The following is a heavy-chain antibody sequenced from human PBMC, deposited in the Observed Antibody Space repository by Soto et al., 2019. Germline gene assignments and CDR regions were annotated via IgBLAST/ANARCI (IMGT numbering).Heavy chain of an antibody. CDR2: ISASGGST. J-gene: IGHJ4*02. Sequence: GGSLRLSCAASGFAFSSYAMSWGRQAPGKGLEWVSVISASGGSTYYADSVKGRFTISRDNSKNTLYLQMNSLRAEDTAVYYCAKSAGPYSSSSSRFFHYWGQGTLVTVSS. CDR1: GFAFSSYA. CDR3: AKSAGPYSSSSSRFFHY. V-gene: IGHV3-23*01. D-gene: IGHD6-6*01.